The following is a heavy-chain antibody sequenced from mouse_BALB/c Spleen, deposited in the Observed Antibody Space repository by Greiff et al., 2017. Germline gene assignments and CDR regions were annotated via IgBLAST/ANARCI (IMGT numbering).Heavy chain of an antibody. CDR3: ARERDGSSPFDY. CDR1: GYTFTSYT. Sequence: VQRVESGAELARPGASVKMSCKASGYTFTSYTMHWVKQRPGQGLEWIGYINPSSGYTNYNQKFKDKATLTADKSSSTAYMQLSSLTSEDSAVYYCARERDGSSPFDYWGQGTTLTVSS. D-gene: IGHD1-1*01. V-gene: IGHV1-4*01. CDR2: INPSSGYT. J-gene: IGHJ2*01.